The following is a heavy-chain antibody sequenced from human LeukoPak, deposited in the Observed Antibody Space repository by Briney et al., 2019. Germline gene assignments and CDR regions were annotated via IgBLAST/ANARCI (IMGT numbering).Heavy chain of an antibody. CDR2: IYYSGRT. CDR3: ARRRYYDGSGYLE. D-gene: IGHD3-22*01. Sequence: PSETLSLTCSVSGDSVSRSDSYWDWIRQPPGKGLEWIGAIYYSGRTYYSPSLKSRVTMSVDPSNNQFSLNLRSVTAADTAVYYCARRRYYDGSGYLEWGQGTLLSVSS. V-gene: IGHV4-39*01. J-gene: IGHJ1*01. CDR1: GDSVSRSDSY.